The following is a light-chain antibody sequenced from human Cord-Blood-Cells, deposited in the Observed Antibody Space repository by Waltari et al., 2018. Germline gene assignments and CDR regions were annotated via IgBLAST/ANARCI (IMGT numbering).Light chain of an antibody. V-gene: IGKV4-1*01. Sequence: DIVMTQSPDHLAVSLGERATINCKSCQSVLYSSNNKNYLAWYQQKPGQPPKMLIYWAPTRESGVPDRFSGSGSGTDFTLTISSLQAEDVAVYYCQQYYSTPYTFGQGTKLEIK. J-gene: IGKJ2*01. CDR1: QSVLYSSNNKNY. CDR2: WAP. CDR3: QQYYSTPYT.